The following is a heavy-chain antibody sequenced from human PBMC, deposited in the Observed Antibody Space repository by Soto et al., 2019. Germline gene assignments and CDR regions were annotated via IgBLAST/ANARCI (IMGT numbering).Heavy chain of an antibody. D-gene: IGHD5-12*01. V-gene: IGHV4-59*01. J-gene: IGHJ4*02. CDR2: LFYNENT. CDR1: GGSISSSS. Sequence: ETLSLTCTVSGGSISSSSWSWTRQPPGKGLEWIGYLFYNENTNYNPSIKSRVTISVDTSKNQFSLQLSSGTAADTAVYYGARGWGAYDPFDYWGQGALVTVSS. CDR3: ARGWGAYDPFDY.